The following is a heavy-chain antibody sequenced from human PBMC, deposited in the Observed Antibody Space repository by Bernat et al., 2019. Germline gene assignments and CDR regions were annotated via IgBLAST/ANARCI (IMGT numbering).Heavy chain of an antibody. CDR3: AKGVNYDRSGYYGAAVYFDS. D-gene: IGHD3-22*01. CDR1: GFSFSTYV. Sequence: EVQLVESGGNLVEPGGSLRLSCAASGFSFSTYVMSWVRQAPGKGLEWVSGIGAVGRSTYYSDPVKGRFTISRDNSKNTLYLQMNSLRAEDTAVYYCAKGVNYDRSGYYGAAVYFDSWGQGTLVTVS. J-gene: IGHJ4*02. CDR2: IGAVGRST. V-gene: IGHV3-23*04.